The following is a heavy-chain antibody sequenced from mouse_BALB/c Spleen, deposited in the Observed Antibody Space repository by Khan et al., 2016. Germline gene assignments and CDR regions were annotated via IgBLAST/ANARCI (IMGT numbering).Heavy chain of an antibody. CDR1: GDSITSGH. Sequence: EVQLQESGPSLAKPSQTLSLTCSVTGDSITSGHWNWIRKFPGNKFDFMGYISHSGDSYYNPSLKSRISITRDTSKNQYYLQLNSVTNEDTATYYCATWHYYGSAFAYGGQGTLVTVSA. J-gene: IGHJ3*01. D-gene: IGHD1-2*01. CDR2: ISHSGDS. CDR3: ATWHYYGSAFAY. V-gene: IGHV3-8*02.